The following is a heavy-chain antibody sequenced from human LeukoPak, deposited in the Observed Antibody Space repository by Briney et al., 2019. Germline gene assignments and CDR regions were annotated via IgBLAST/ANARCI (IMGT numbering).Heavy chain of an antibody. J-gene: IGHJ4*02. D-gene: IGHD3-22*01. Sequence: PGGSLRLSCAASGFTFDDYAMHWVRQAPGKGLEWVSGISWNSGSIGYADSVKGRFTISRDNAKNSLYPQMNSLRAEDTALYYCAKDPDDYYDSSGYYDYWGQGTLVTVSS. CDR1: GFTFDDYA. V-gene: IGHV3-9*01. CDR3: AKDPDDYYDSSGYYDY. CDR2: ISWNSGSI.